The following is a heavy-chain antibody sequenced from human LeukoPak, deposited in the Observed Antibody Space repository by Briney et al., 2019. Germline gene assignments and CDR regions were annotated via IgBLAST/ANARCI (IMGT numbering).Heavy chain of an antibody. CDR2: IYYTGST. Sequence: PSETLSLTCTVSGGSISSYYWNWIRQPPGKGLEWIGYIYYTGSTNYNPSLKSRVTMSVDTSKNQFSLKLSSVTAADTAVYYCARRSVVTAINFDAFDIWGQGTMVTVSS. D-gene: IGHD2-21*02. CDR3: ARRSVVTAINFDAFDI. CDR1: GGSISSYY. J-gene: IGHJ3*02. V-gene: IGHV4-59*08.